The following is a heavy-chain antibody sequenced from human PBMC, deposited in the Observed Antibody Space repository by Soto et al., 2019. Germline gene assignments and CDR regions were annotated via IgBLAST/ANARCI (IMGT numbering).Heavy chain of an antibody. CDR2: IYYSGST. CDR3: ARDTHENYLYSGSSSGMDV. Sequence: SETLSLTCTVSGGSISSYYWSWIRQPPGKGLEWMGYIYYSGSTNYNPSLNSRVTISVDTSKTQLSPKLSSVTAADTAVYYCARDTHENYLYSGSSSGMDVWGKGTTVPVSS. CDR1: GGSISSYY. D-gene: IGHD1-26*01. V-gene: IGHV4-59*01. J-gene: IGHJ6*04.